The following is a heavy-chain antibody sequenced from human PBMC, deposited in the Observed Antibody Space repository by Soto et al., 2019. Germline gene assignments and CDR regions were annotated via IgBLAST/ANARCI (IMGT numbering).Heavy chain of an antibody. CDR3: ARGITSGYSAYSFDY. CDR2: VNPNSGNT. CDR1: GYTFTNYD. J-gene: IGHJ4*02. V-gene: IGHV1-8*01. Sequence: QVQLVQSGAEVKKPGASVKVSCKASGYTFTNYDINWVRQATGQGLEWMGWVNPNSGNTGYAQKFQGRVTMNRNTSIRTAYMELSSLRSEDTATYYCARGITSGYSAYSFDYWGQGTLVTVSS. D-gene: IGHD3-22*01.